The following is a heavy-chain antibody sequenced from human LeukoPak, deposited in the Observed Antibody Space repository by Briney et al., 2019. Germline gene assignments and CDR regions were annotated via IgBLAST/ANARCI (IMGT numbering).Heavy chain of an antibody. CDR3: ASVGYYDSSGYYVDY. D-gene: IGHD3-22*01. CDR2: IYYSGST. J-gene: IGHJ4*02. Sequence: SETLSLTCTVSGGSISSYYWSWIRQPPGKGLEWIGYIYYSGSTNYNPSLKSRVTISVDKSKNQFSLKLSSVTAADTAVYYCASVGYYDSSGYYVDYWGQGTLVTVSS. CDR1: GGSISSYY. V-gene: IGHV4-59*12.